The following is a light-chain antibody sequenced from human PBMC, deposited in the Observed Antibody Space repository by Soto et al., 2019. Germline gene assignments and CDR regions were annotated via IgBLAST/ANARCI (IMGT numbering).Light chain of an antibody. CDR3: QQRSSWPLT. CDR1: QSVSSY. J-gene: IGKJ4*01. V-gene: IGKV3-11*01. Sequence: EIVLTQSPATLSLSPGESATLSCRASQSVSSYLAWYQQKPGQAPRLLIYDSSNRATGIPARFSGGGSGTDFTLTISSLEPEDFAVYYCQQRSSWPLTFGGGTKVEIK. CDR2: DSS.